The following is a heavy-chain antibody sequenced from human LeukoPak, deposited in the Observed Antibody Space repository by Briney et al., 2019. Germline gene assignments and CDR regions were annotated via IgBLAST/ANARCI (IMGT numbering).Heavy chain of an antibody. D-gene: IGHD6-19*01. V-gene: IGHV4-59*01. CDR3: AREEVEGYSSGWYRGPGYFDY. Sequence: SETLSLTCTVSGGSISSYYWSWIRQPPGKGLEWIGYIYYSGSTNYNPSLKSRVTISVDTSKNQFSLKLSSVTAADTAVYYCAREEVEGYSSGWYRGPGYFDYWGQGTLVTVSS. J-gene: IGHJ4*02. CDR2: IYYSGST. CDR1: GGSISSYY.